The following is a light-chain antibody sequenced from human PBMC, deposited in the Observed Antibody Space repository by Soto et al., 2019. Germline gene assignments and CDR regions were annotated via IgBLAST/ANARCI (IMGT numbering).Light chain of an antibody. CDR2: DDR. V-gene: IGLV3-21*02. CDR3: EVWDNSRDVVV. CDR1: NLGEKS. Sequence: SYELTQAPSVSVGPGQTARITCAGNNLGEKSVHWYKQRPGQAPILVSFDDRDRASGIPERIAGSNSDNTATLTISGGEAGDEADYFCEVWDNSRDVVVFGGGTKRTVL. J-gene: IGLJ3*02.